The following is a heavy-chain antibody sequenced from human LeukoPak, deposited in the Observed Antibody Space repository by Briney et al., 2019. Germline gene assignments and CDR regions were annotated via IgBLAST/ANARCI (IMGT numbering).Heavy chain of an antibody. Sequence: PSETLSLTCTVSGGPINSGTYFWGWIRQPPGRGLEWIGRIYYSGSTYYNPSLKSRVTISVDTSKNQFSLKLSSVTAADAVVYYCARPGMGIPSWFDPWGQGTLVTVSS. J-gene: IGHJ5*02. D-gene: IGHD6-13*01. V-gene: IGHV4-39*01. CDR1: GGPINSGTYF. CDR2: IYYSGST. CDR3: ARPGMGIPSWFDP.